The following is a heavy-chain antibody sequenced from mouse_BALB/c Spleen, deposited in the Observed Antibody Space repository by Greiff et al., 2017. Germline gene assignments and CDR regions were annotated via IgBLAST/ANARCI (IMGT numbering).Heavy chain of an antibody. CDR2: IYPGDGDT. D-gene: IGHD2-1*01. J-gene: IGHJ4*01. Sequence: VQLQQSGAELVRPGSSVKISCKASGYAFSSYWMNWVKQRPGQGLEWIGQIYPGDGDTNYNGKFKGKATLTADKSSSTAYMQLSSLTSEDSAVYFCARHGNYYAMDYWGQGTSVTVSS. CDR1: GYAFSSYW. V-gene: IGHV1-80*01. CDR3: ARHGNYYAMDY.